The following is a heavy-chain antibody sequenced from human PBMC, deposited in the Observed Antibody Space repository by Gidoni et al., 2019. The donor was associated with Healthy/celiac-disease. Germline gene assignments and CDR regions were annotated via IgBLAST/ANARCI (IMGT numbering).Heavy chain of an antibody. CDR2: ISYDGSNK. J-gene: IGHJ6*02. Sequence: QVQLVESGGGVVQPGRSLRLSCAASGFTFSSYGMHWVRQAPGKGLEWVAVISYDGSNKYYADSVKGRFTISRDNSKNTLYLQMNSLRAEDTAVYYCAKENYGDYVLVYYYYGMDVWGQGTTVTVSS. CDR1: GFTFSSYG. CDR3: AKENYGDYVLVYYYYGMDV. D-gene: IGHD4-17*01. V-gene: IGHV3-30*18.